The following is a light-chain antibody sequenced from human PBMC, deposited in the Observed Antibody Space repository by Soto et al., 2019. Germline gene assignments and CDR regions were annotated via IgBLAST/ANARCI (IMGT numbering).Light chain of an antibody. J-gene: IGLJ1*01. V-gene: IGLV2-11*01. CDR1: SSDVGGYNY. CDR2: DVS. Sequence: QSALTQPPSASGSPGQSVSISCTGTSSDVGGYNYVSWYQQHPGKAPKLMIYDVSKRPSGVPDRFSGSKSGNTASLTISGLQAEDEADYYCCSYAGSYTFYVFGTGTKVTVL. CDR3: CSYAGSYTFYV.